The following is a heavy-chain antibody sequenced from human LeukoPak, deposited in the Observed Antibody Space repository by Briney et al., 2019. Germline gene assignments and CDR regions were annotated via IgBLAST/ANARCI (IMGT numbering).Heavy chain of an antibody. CDR1: GGSISSSSYY. D-gene: IGHD2-15*01. J-gene: IGHJ4*02. CDR2: IYHSGST. CDR3: ARVPTPGVLFDY. V-gene: IGHV4-39*07. Sequence: SETLSLTCTVSGGSISSSSYYWGWIRQPPGKGLEWIGSIYHSGSTYYNPSLKSRVTISVDTSKNQFSLKLSSVTAADTAVYYCARVPTPGVLFDYWGQGTLVTVSS.